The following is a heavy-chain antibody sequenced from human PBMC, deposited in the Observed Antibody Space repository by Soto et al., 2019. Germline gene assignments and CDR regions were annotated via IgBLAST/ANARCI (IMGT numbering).Heavy chain of an antibody. V-gene: IGHV4-31*03. J-gene: IGHJ4*02. Sequence: SETLSLTCPVSGGSISSGCYYWSWIRQHPGKGLEWIGYIYYSGSTYYNPSLKSRVTISVDTSKNQFSLKLSSVTAADTAVYYCASLPYYDFWSGYSYYFDYWGQGTLVTVSS. CDR1: GGSISSGCYY. D-gene: IGHD3-3*01. CDR3: ASLPYYDFWSGYSYYFDY. CDR2: IYYSGST.